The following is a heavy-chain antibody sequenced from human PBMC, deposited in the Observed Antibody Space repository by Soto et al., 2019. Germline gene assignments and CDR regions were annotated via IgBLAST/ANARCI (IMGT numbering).Heavy chain of an antibody. CDR1: GGSISSGCYS. J-gene: IGHJ5*02. CDR2: IYHSGST. V-gene: IGHV4-30-2*01. D-gene: IGHD3-9*01. Sequence: PSETLSLTCAVSGGSISSGCYSWSWIRQPPGKGLEWIGYIYHSGSTYYNPSLKSRVTISVDRSKNQFSLKLSSVTAADTAVYYCARGFYDILTGYYHPWGQGTLVTVSS. CDR3: ARGFYDILTGYYHP.